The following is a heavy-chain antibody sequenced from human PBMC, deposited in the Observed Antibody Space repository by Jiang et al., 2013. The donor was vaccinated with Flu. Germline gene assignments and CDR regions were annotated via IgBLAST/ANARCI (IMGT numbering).Heavy chain of an antibody. D-gene: IGHD1-26*01. CDR3: ARNSGDYWNYFDY. CDR1: GYSFTSYW. J-gene: IGHJ4*02. V-gene: IGHV5-51*01. Sequence: GAEVKKPGESLKISCKGSGYSFTSYWIGWVRQMPGKGLEWMGIIYPGDSDTRYSPSFQGQVTISADESMSTAYLHWSSLKASDTAIYYCARNSGDYWNYFDYWGQGTLVTVSS. CDR2: IYPGDSDT.